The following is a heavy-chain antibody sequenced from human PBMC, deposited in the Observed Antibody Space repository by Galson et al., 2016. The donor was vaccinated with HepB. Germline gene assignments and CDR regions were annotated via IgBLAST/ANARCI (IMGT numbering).Heavy chain of an antibody. CDR3: ARGSGLLDRTIEY. D-gene: IGHD3-3*01. CDR2: ISYDGSDN. CDR1: GFIFKTCA. J-gene: IGHJ4*02. Sequence: SLRLSCAASGFIFKTCAFHWVRQAPGKGLQWVTFISYDGSDNNYDDSVKGRFTISRYNSKNTLYLPMNSLRPPDTAFYYCARGSGLLDRTIEYWGQGTLVSVPS. V-gene: IGHV3-30-3*01.